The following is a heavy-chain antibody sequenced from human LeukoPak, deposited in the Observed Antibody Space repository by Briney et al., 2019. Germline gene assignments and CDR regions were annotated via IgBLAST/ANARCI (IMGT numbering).Heavy chain of an antibody. CDR2: IYYSGST. CDR3: ARHFPRDSSGNDAFDI. J-gene: IGHJ3*02. V-gene: IGHV4-59*08. Sequence: SETLSLTCTLSGVSINNYYCSWIRQPPGEGREWIGDIYYSGSTNYNPSLKSRVTISIDTSKNQVSLKLSSVTAADTAVYYCARHFPRDSSGNDAFDIWGLGTMVTVSS. CDR1: GVSINNYY. D-gene: IGHD3-22*01.